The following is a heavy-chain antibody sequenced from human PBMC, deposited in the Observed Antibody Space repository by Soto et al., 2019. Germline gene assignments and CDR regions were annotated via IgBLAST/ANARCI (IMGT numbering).Heavy chain of an antibody. CDR1: GYTFTTYG. V-gene: IGHV1-58*02. D-gene: IGHD3-10*01. CDR2: IVVGSGNT. CDR3: AAGRYYHGSGSYFYYGMDV. Sequence: SVKVSCKASGYTFTTYGISWVRQARGQRLEWIGWIVVGSGNTNYAQKFQERVTITRDMSTSTAYMELSSLRSEDTAVYYCAAGRYYHGSGSYFYYGMDVWGQGTTVTVSS. J-gene: IGHJ6*02.